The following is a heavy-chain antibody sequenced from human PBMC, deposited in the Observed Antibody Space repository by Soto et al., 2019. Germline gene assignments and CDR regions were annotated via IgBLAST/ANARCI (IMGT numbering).Heavy chain of an antibody. J-gene: IGHJ6*02. V-gene: IGHV3-23*01. Sequence: GGSLRLSCAASGFTFSSYAMSWVRQAPGKGLEWVSAISGSGGSTYYADSVKGRFTISRDNSKNTLYLQMNSLRAEDTAVYYCAKASAYYDFWSGYYTPEYYYGMDVWRQGTTVTVSS. CDR3: AKASAYYDFWSGYYTPEYYYGMDV. CDR2: ISGSGGST. D-gene: IGHD3-3*01. CDR1: GFTFSSYA.